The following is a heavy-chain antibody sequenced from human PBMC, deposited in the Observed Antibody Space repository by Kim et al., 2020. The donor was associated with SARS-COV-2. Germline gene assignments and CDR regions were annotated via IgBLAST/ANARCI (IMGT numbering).Heavy chain of an antibody. J-gene: IGHJ3*02. CDR1: GGSISSSSYY. CDR2: IYYSGST. V-gene: IGHV4-39*01. Sequence: SETLSLTCTVSGGSISSSSYYWGWIRQPPGKGLEWIGSIYYSGSTYYNPSLKSRATISVDTSKNQFSLKLSSVTAADTAVYYCARRHYYDSKGAFDIWGQGTMVTVSS. CDR3: ARRHYYDSKGAFDI. D-gene: IGHD3-22*01.